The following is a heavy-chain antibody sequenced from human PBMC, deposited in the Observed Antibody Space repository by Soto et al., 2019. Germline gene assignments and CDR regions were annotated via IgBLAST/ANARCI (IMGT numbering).Heavy chain of an antibody. V-gene: IGHV3-64*01. Sequence: EVLLVESGGGLVQPGGSLRLSCAASGFTFRGYAMHWVRQAPGQGLEYVSRISSDGGSTYYVNSVKGRFAISRDNSKNTMYLQLGSLRTDDMAVYYCARDGVATRAFDYWGQGTLVTVSS. D-gene: IGHD5-12*01. CDR2: ISSDGGST. J-gene: IGHJ4*02. CDR3: ARDGVATRAFDY. CDR1: GFTFRGYA.